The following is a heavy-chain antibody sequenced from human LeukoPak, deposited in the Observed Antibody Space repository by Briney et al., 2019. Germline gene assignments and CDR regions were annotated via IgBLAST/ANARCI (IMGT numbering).Heavy chain of an antibody. Sequence: TGGSLRHSCAASGFTLSSYSMHWVRQAPGKGLEGVSYISSSSSTIYYADSVKGRFTISRENAKSSLYLQMISLRDEDTAVYYCARGGEGATHYWGQGTLVTVSS. J-gene: IGHJ4*02. D-gene: IGHD2-15*01. V-gene: IGHV3-48*02. CDR1: GFTLSSYS. CDR3: ARGGEGATHY. CDR2: ISSSSSTI.